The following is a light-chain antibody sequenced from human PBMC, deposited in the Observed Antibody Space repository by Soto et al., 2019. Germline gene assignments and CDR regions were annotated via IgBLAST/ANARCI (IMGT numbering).Light chain of an antibody. Sequence: QSVLTQPPSASGTPGQRVTMSCSGSGSNIGPNYVYWFQQFPGTAPKLLIYNNDQRPSGVPDRFSGSKSGTSASLDISGLRSEDEADYYCAAWDDSLSGRVFGGGTMVTVL. V-gene: IGLV1-47*02. CDR1: GSNIGPNY. CDR2: NND. CDR3: AAWDDSLSGRV. J-gene: IGLJ3*02.